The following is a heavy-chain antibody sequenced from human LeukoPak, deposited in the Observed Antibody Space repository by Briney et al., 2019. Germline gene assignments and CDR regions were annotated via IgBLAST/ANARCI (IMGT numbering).Heavy chain of an antibody. J-gene: IGHJ4*02. D-gene: IGHD2/OR15-2a*01. CDR2: INISGGST. CDR3: AKGESKDYLNYFDYLNYFDH. V-gene: IGHV3-23*01. Sequence: PGWSLRLSCAASGFTFSNHAMSWVRQAPGKGLEWVSTINISGGSTFYADSVKGRFTISRDNSKNTLYLQMNSLRAEDTAVYYCAKGESKDYLNYFDYLNYFDHWGQGALVTVSS. CDR1: GFTFSNHA.